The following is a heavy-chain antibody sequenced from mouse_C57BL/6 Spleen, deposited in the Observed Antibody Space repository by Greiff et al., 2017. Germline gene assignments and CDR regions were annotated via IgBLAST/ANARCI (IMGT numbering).Heavy chain of an antibody. Sequence: EVQGVESVAELVRPGASVKLSCTASGFNIKNTYMHWVKQRPEQGLEWIGRIDPANGNTKYAPKFQGKATITADTSSNTAYLQLSSLTSEDTAIYYCARWDDGYSYAMDYWGQGTSVTVSS. J-gene: IGHJ4*01. V-gene: IGHV14-3*01. D-gene: IGHD2-3*01. CDR3: ARWDDGYSYAMDY. CDR2: IDPANGNT. CDR1: GFNIKNTY.